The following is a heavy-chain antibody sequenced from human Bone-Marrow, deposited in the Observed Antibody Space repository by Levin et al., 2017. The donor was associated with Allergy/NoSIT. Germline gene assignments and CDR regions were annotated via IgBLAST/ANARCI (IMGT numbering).Heavy chain of an antibody. CDR1: GFTFSNFA. CDR3: AAERGTYHNWFDP. J-gene: IGHJ5*02. Sequence: GGSLRLSCAASGFTFSNFAMHWVRQAPGKGLEWVAAISFDGLTFYEDSVKGRFTISRDNSENTLYLQMNTLRVEDTAVYYCAAERGTYHNWFDPWGQGTLVTVSS. D-gene: IGHD1-26*01. V-gene: IGHV3-30*03. CDR2: ISFDGLT.